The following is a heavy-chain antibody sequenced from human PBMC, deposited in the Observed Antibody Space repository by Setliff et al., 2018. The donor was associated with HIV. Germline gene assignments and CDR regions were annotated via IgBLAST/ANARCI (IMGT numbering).Heavy chain of an antibody. V-gene: IGHV4-59*11. CDR3: ARAFFFDTSGYRSYYHYMDV. J-gene: IGHJ6*03. D-gene: IGHD3-22*01. Sequence: SETLSLTCTVSGDPINSHYWSWIRQPPGEGLEWIGHISYSEYTNYNPSLKSRVTISVDTSNNQFSLKLTSVTAADTATYYCARAFFFDTSGYRSYYHYMDVWGKGTTVTVSS. CDR2: ISYSEYT. CDR1: GDPINSHY.